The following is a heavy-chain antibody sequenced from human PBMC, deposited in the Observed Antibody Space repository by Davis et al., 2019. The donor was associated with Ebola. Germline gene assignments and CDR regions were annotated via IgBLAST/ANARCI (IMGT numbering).Heavy chain of an antibody. Sequence: PGGSLRLSCAASGFTFDDYAMHWVRQAPGKGLEWVSGISWNSGSIGYADSVKDRFTSSRDNANNSLYLQMNSLRDEDTAVCYCGRARGYSYGLSYHGMDVWGQGTTVIVSS. CDR1: GFTFDDYA. V-gene: IGHV3-9*01. CDR2: ISWNSGSI. CDR3: GRARGYSYGLSYHGMDV. D-gene: IGHD5-18*01. J-gene: IGHJ6*02.